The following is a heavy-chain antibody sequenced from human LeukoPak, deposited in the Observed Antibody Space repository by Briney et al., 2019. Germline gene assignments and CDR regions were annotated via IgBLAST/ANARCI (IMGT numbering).Heavy chain of an antibody. D-gene: IGHD4/OR15-4a*01. J-gene: IGHJ5*02. CDR1: GGSITSDY. CDR2: IFTSGST. V-gene: IGHV4-4*07. Sequence: ASETLSLTCTVSGGSITSDYWSWIRQPAGKGREWIGRIFTSGSTTYNPSLKSRVTMSLDTSKNQFFLKLSSVTAADTAAYFCSRGGANDLWGQGTLVTVSS. CDR3: SRGGANDL.